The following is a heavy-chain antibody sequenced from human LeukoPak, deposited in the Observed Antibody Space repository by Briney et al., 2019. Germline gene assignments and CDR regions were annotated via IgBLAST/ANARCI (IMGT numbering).Heavy chain of an antibody. CDR3: ARVVDDYGDYEGGCFDP. V-gene: IGHV4-59*08. D-gene: IGHD4-17*01. CDR1: GGSISSYY. J-gene: IGHJ5*02. CDR2: IYYSGST. Sequence: PSETLSLTCTVSGGSISSYYWSWIRQPPGKGLEWIGYIYYSGSTSYNPSLKSRVTISVDTSKNQFSLKLSSVTAADTAVYYCARVVDDYGDYEGGCFDPWGQGTLVTVSS.